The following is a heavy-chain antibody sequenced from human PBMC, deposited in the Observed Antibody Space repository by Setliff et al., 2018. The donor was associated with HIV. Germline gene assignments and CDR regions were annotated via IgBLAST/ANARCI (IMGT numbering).Heavy chain of an antibody. Sequence: SETLSLTCSVSGYSISSGYHWAWIRHPQGKGLEWIGSIYHSGSTYYNPSRKSRATISVDTSENHFSLRLSSVTAADTAVYYCARLDYSNYYSYYIDVWGEGTMVTVSS. CDR2: IYHSGST. CDR3: ARLDYSNYYSYYIDV. D-gene: IGHD4-4*01. V-gene: IGHV4-38-2*01. J-gene: IGHJ6*03. CDR1: GYSISSGYH.